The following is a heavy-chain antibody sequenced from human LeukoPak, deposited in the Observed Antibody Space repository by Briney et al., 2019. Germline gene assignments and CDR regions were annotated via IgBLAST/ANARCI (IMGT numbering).Heavy chain of an antibody. CDR1: GFTFSSYS. V-gene: IGHV3-21*01. J-gene: IGHJ6*02. CDR2: ISSSSSYV. D-gene: IGHD5-12*01. Sequence: GGSLRLSCAASGFTFSSYSMNWVRQAPGKGLEWVSSISSSSSYVYYADSVKGRFTISRDNAKNSLYLQMNSLRAEDTAVYYCARRHVAHYYYGMDVWGQGTTVTVSS. CDR3: ARRHVAHYYYGMDV.